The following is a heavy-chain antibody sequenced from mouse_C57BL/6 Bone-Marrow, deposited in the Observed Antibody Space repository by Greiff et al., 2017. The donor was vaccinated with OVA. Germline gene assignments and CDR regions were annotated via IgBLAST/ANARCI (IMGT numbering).Heavy chain of an antibody. J-gene: IGHJ1*03. CDR3: ARDYYGSSYWYFDV. CDR2: INPSTGGT. Sequence: EVQLQQSGAELVQPGASVKISCKASGYSFTGYYMNWVKQTPEKSLEWIGEINPSTGGTTYNQKFKAKATLTVDKSYSTAYMQLKSLTSEDSAVYYCARDYYGSSYWYFDVWGTGTTVTVSS. D-gene: IGHD1-1*01. V-gene: IGHV1-42*01. CDR1: GYSFTGYY.